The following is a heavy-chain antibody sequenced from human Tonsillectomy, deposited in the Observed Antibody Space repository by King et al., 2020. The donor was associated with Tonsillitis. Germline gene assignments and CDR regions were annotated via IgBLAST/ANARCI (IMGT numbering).Heavy chain of an antibody. CDR2: IWYDGSNK. CDR3: SGANSHGYGGVFDS. V-gene: IGHV3-33*08. Sequence: VQLVESGGGVVQPGRSLRLSCAASGFTFSNFGMHWVRQAPGKGLEWVAVIWYDGSNKYYADSVKGRFTISRDNSENPLSLQMNSLRAEDTALYYCSGANSHGYGGVFDSWGQGTLVTVSS. J-gene: IGHJ4*02. CDR1: GFTFSNFG. D-gene: IGHD5-18*01.